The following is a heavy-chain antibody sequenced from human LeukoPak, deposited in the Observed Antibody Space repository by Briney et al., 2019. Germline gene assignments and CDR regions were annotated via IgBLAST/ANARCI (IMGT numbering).Heavy chain of an antibody. J-gene: IGHJ5*02. CDR3: ARKFSTPRGYWFDP. CDR1: GFTFSPYW. CDR2: IKQDGSEQ. V-gene: IGHV3-7*03. D-gene: IGHD3-3*02. Sequence: GGSLRLSCADSGFTFSPYWMNWVRQAPGKGLEWVASIKQDGSEQYYVDSVKGRFTISRDNAKNSLCLQMNSLRSEDTAVYHCARKFSTPRGYWFDPWGQGTLVTVSS.